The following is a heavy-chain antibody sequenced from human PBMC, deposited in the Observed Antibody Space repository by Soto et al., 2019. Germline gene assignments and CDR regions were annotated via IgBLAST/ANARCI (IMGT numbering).Heavy chain of an antibody. CDR2: ISSSGSAI. CDR1: GFTLTTYE. Sequence: EVQLVDSGGGLVQPGGSLRLSCAASGFTLTTYEMNWVRQAPGRGLEWVSYISSSGSAIFYADSVKGRFTISRDNAKNSLYLQMTSLRAEDTAVYYCARDPARNAFDIWGQGTMVTVSS. V-gene: IGHV3-48*03. J-gene: IGHJ3*02. CDR3: ARDPARNAFDI.